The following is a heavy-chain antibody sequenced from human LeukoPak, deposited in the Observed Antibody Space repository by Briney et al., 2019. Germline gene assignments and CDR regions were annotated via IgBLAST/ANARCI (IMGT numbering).Heavy chain of an antibody. J-gene: IGHJ4*02. D-gene: IGHD6-13*01. CDR2: ISGSSRYI. Sequence: GGSLRLSCAASGFTFSSYAMSWVRQAPGKGLEWVSSISGSSRYIYYAVSVKGRFTISRDNAKNSLYLQMNSLRADDTAVYYCAREVGRSAARWGQGTLVTVSS. CDR1: GFTFSSYA. CDR3: AREVGRSAAR. V-gene: IGHV3-21*01.